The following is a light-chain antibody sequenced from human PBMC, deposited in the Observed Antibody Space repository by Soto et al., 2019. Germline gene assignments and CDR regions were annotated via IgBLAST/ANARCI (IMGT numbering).Light chain of an antibody. Sequence: DIQMTQSPSSLSASVGDRVTITCRASQSISSYLNWYQQKPGKAPKLLIYAASSLQSGVPSRFSGSGSGTDFPLTISSLQPEDFATYYCQQSYSTLSTFGQGTKLEIK. J-gene: IGKJ2*01. CDR2: AAS. V-gene: IGKV1-39*01. CDR1: QSISSY. CDR3: QQSYSTLST.